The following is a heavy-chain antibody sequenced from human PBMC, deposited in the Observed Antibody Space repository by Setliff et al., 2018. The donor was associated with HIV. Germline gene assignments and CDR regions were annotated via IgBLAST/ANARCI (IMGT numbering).Heavy chain of an antibody. CDR1: GYSFARYG. CDR3: ARVPYRSAWFSGGHDAFDI. D-gene: IGHD6-19*01. J-gene: IGHJ3*02. CDR2: ISGFNGNT. Sequence: ASVKVSCKASGYSFARYGLSWARQAPGQGLEWMGWISGFNGNTKYAQSFQDRVAMTTETATSTAYMERRSLRSDDTAVYFCARVPYRSAWFSGGHDAFDIWGQVTMVTVSS. V-gene: IGHV1-18*01.